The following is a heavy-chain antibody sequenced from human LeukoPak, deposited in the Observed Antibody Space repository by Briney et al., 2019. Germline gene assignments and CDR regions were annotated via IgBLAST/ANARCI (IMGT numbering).Heavy chain of an antibody. J-gene: IGHJ4*02. CDR2: ISTYNGNT. CDR3: ARVLRYDFWSAYYFDY. CDR1: GYTFNGYD. D-gene: IGHD3-3*01. Sequence: ASVEVSCKASGYTFNGYDISWVRQAPGQGLEWMAWISTYNGNTNYAQKVQGRATRTTDTSTSTAYMELRSLRSDDTAVYYCARVLRYDFWSAYYFDYWGQGTLVTVSS. V-gene: IGHV1-18*01.